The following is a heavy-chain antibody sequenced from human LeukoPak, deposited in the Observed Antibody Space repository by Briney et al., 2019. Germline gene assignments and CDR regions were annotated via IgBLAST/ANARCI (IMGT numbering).Heavy chain of an antibody. J-gene: IGHJ4*02. CDR1: GGSISSSSYY. CDR2: IYYSGST. V-gene: IGHV4-61*01. D-gene: IGHD3-10*01. Sequence: SETLSLTCTVSGGSISSSSYYWSWIRQPPGKGLEWIGYIYYSGSTNYNPSLKSRVTISVDTSKNQFSLKLSSVTAADTAVYYCARDPDGGFDYWGQGTLVTVSS. CDR3: ARDPDGGFDY.